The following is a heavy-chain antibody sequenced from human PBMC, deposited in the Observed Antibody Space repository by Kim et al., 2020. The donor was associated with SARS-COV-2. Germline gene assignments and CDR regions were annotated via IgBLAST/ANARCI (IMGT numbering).Heavy chain of an antibody. Sequence: GGSLRLSCAASGFTFSSYGMHWVRQAPGKGLEWVAVISYDGSNKYYADSVKGRFTISRDNSKNTLYLQMNSLRAEDTAVYYCAKPLLSPPGGTTGAFDIWGQGTMVTVSS. D-gene: IGHD1-7*01. V-gene: IGHV3-30*18. CDR2: ISYDGSNK. CDR3: AKPLLSPPGGTTGAFDI. J-gene: IGHJ3*02. CDR1: GFTFSSYG.